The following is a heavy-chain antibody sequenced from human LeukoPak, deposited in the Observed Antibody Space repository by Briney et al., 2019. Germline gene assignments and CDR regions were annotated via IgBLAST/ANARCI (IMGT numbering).Heavy chain of an antibody. J-gene: IGHJ6*02. D-gene: IGHD3-10*01. CDR1: GFTLRSYW. CDR3: ARSLAASGTAPYYGMDV. CDR2: INSDGSGT. Sequence: GGSLRLSCAASGFTLRSYWMHWVRQGPGKGLVWVSRINSDGSGTNYADSVKGRFTISRDNAKNTLYLQMNSLRAEDTAVYYCARSLAASGTAPYYGMDVWGQGTTVTVSS. V-gene: IGHV3-74*01.